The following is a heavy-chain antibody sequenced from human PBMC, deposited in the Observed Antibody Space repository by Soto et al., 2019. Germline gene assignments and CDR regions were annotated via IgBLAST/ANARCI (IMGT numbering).Heavy chain of an antibody. J-gene: IGHJ4*02. D-gene: IGHD4-17*01. Sequence: SVTMCVTWPVAGGSIISYCWSWIRQPPGKGLEWIGYIYYSGSTNYNPSLKSRVTISVDTSKNQFSLKLSSVTAADTAVYYCARTLYGDNVDYWGQGTLVTVSS. CDR3: ARTLYGDNVDY. CDR2: IYYSGST. CDR1: GGSIISYC. V-gene: IGHV4-59*01.